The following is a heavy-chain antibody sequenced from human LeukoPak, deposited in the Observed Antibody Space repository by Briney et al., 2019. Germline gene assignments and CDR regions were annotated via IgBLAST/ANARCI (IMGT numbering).Heavy chain of an antibody. Sequence: GGSLRLSCTASGFAFDEHGMSWVRQVPGKGLEWGSGINWSGGSTGYADPLRGRFTISRDNAKNSLYLQMDSLRAEDTALYYCARAPITSPFYFDYWGQGTLVTVSS. CDR3: ARAPITSPFYFDY. J-gene: IGHJ4*02. CDR1: GFAFDEHG. D-gene: IGHD2-2*01. CDR2: INWSGGST. V-gene: IGHV3-20*04.